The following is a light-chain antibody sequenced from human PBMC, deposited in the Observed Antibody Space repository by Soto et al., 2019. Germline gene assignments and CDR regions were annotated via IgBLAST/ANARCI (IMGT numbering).Light chain of an antibody. Sequence: QSVLTQPASVSGSPGQSITISCTGTSSDVGGYNYVSWYQQHPGKAPKLMIYEVSRRPSGVSNRFSGSKSGNTASLTISGLQAEDEADYYCCSWAGSNTFYFFGTGTKVTVL. CDR1: SSDVGGYNY. J-gene: IGLJ1*01. V-gene: IGLV2-23*02. CDR3: CSWAGSNTFYF. CDR2: EVS.